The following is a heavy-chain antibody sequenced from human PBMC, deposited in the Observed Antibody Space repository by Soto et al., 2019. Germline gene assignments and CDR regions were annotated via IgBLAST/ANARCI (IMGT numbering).Heavy chain of an antibody. J-gene: IGHJ6*02. V-gene: IGHV3-30-3*01. D-gene: IGHD2-2*01. Sequence: GGSLRLSCAASGFTFSSYAMHWVRQAPGKGLEWVAVISYDGSNKYYADSVEGRFTISRDNSKNTLYLQMNSLRAEDTAVYYCARSGTSTSFLYYYYYYGMDVWGQGTTVTVSS. CDR2: ISYDGSNK. CDR1: GFTFSSYA. CDR3: ARSGTSTSFLYYYYYYGMDV.